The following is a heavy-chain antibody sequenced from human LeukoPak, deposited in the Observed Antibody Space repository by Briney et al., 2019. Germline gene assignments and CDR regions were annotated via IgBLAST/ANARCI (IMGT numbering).Heavy chain of an antibody. Sequence: KPSETLSLTCTVSGGSISSYYWSWIRQPAGKGLEWIGRIYTSGSTNYNPPLKSRVTISIDTSKNQFSLKLNSVTAADTAVYYCARDRGYSYAFDYWGQGTLVTVSS. CDR2: IYTSGST. CDR3: ARDRGYSYAFDY. CDR1: GGSISSYY. V-gene: IGHV4-4*07. D-gene: IGHD5-18*01. J-gene: IGHJ4*02.